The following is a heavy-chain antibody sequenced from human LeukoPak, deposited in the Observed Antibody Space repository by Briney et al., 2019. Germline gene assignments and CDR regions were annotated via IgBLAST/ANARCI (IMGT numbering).Heavy chain of an antibody. CDR3: AREGPQGSTPD. CDR2: INHSGYT. Sequence: SETLSLTCAVSGGSFGDFYWSWIRQPPGKGLEWIGEINHSGYTNYYPSLKSRVTISVDTSKNQFSLRLSSVTAADTAVYYCAREGPQGSTPDWGQGTLVTVSS. D-gene: IGHD2-15*01. J-gene: IGHJ4*02. V-gene: IGHV4-34*01. CDR1: GGSFGDFY.